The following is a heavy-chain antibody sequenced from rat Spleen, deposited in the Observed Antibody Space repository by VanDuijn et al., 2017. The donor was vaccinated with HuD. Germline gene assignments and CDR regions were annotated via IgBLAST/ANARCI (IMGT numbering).Heavy chain of an antibody. CDR2: IDTDGSRT. V-gene: IGHV5-58*01. J-gene: IGHJ2*01. D-gene: IGHD4-4*01. CDR3: AVAVYGY. Sequence: EVQLVETGGGLVQPGRSLKLSCVASGFTFNRYWMYWVRQAPGKVLEWVSSIDTDGSRTYYPDPVSGRFTISRDNAENTAYLQMNSLWSEDTATYYCAVAVYGYWGQGVVVTVSS. CDR1: GFTFNRYW.